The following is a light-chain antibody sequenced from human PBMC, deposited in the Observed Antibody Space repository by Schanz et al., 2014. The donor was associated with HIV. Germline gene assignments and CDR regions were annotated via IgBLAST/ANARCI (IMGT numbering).Light chain of an antibody. CDR1: SSDVGGYNY. V-gene: IGLV2-14*01. Sequence: QSALTQPPSASGSPGQSVTISCTGTSSDVGGYNYVSWYQQHPGKAPKLMIYDVSNRPSGVSNRFSGSKSGNTASLTISGLQAEDEADYYCSSHAGRSSFVVFGGGTKLTVL. CDR3: SSHAGRSSFVV. CDR2: DVS. J-gene: IGLJ2*01.